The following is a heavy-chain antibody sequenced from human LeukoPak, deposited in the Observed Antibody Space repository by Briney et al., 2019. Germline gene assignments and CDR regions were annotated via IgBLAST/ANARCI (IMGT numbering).Heavy chain of an antibody. CDR3: ARDSSGWGGWFDP. D-gene: IGHD6-19*01. CDR2: INPNSGGT. Sequence: ASVKVSCKASGYTFTGYYMHWVRQAPGQGLEWMGWINPNSGGTNYAQKFQGRVTMTRDTSISTAYMELSRLRSDDTAVYYCARDSSGWGGWFDPWGQGTLATVSS. CDR1: GYTFTGYY. V-gene: IGHV1-2*02. J-gene: IGHJ5*02.